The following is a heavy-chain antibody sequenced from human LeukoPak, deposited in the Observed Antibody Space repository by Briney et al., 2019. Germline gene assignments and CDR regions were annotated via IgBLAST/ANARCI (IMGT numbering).Heavy chain of an antibody. J-gene: IGHJ4*02. D-gene: IGHD4-17*01. V-gene: IGHV3-30*19. Sequence: PGGSLRLSCAASGFTFSSYGMHWVRQAPGKGLEWVAVISYDGSNKYYADSVKGRFTISRDNSKNTLYLQMNSLRAEDTAVYYCARGDYGDYDVGGFDYWGQGTLVTVSS. CDR2: ISYDGSNK. CDR1: GFTFSSYG. CDR3: ARGDYGDYDVGGFDY.